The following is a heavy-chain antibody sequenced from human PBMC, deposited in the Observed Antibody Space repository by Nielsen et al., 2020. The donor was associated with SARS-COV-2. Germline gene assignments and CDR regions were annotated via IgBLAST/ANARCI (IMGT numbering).Heavy chain of an antibody. CDR3: VVTRVY. CDR1: GFTFNNYG. Sequence: GGSLRLSCAASGFTFNNYGFYWVRQAPGKGLEWVASISYEGSKKYYGDSLTGRFTVSRDNAKNTLYLQMNSLRAEDTAVYYCVVTRVYWGQGTLVTVSS. J-gene: IGHJ4*02. D-gene: IGHD4-23*01. V-gene: IGHV3-30*03. CDR2: ISYEGSKK.